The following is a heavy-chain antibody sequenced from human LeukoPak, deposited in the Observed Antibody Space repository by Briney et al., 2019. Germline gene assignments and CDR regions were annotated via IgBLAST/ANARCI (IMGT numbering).Heavy chain of an antibody. CDR1: GYSISSGYY. Sequence: KTSETLSLTSAVSGYSISSGYYWGWIRQPPGKGLEWIGSIYHSGSTYYNPSLKSRVTISVDTSKNQFSLKLSSVTAADTAVYYCARLYYGGITYYYYYMDVWGKGTTVTVSS. V-gene: IGHV4-38-2*01. J-gene: IGHJ6*03. CDR3: ARLYYGGITYYYYYMDV. CDR2: IYHSGST. D-gene: IGHD4-23*01.